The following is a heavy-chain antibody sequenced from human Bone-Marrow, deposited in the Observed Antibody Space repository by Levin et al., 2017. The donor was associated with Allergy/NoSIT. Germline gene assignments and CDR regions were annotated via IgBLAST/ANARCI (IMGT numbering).Heavy chain of an antibody. V-gene: IGHV1-8*01. J-gene: IGHJ6*02. CDR3: AREGDIVVVPAARFRGYYYGMDV. CDR2: MNPNSGNT. D-gene: IGHD2-2*01. CDR1: GYTFTSYD. Sequence: GESLKISCKASGYTFTSYDINWVRQATGQGLEWMGWMNPNSGNTGYAQKFQGRVTMTRNTSISTAYMELSSLRSEDTAVYYCAREGDIVVVPAARFRGYYYGMDVWGQGTTVTVSS.